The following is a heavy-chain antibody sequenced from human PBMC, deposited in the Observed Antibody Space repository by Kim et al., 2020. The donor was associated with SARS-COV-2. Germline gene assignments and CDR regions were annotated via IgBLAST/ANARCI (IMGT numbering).Heavy chain of an antibody. CDR2: INHSGST. J-gene: IGHJ5*02. CDR1: GGSFSGYY. V-gene: IGHV4-34*01. CDR3: ARGVLGSPFDP. D-gene: IGHD2-15*01. Sequence: SETLSLTCAVYGGSFSGYYWSWIRQPPGKGLEWIGEINHSGSTNYNPSLKSRVTISVDTSKNQFSLKLSSVTAEDTAVYYCARGVLGSPFDPWGQGTLVTVSS.